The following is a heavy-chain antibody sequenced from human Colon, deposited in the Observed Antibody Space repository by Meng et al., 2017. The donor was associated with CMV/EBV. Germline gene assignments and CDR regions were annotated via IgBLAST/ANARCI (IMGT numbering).Heavy chain of an antibody. CDR1: GLSFTGAW. D-gene: IGHD5-18*01. V-gene: IGHV3-15*01. J-gene: IGHJ4*02. CDR3: ARRYN. Sequence: ESLKISCVVSGLSFTGAWMSWVRQAPGKGPEWVGRIKSLSYGGTTEYAAPVIGRFTMSRDDLKSTLYLHMNSLKTEDTGVYYCARRYNWGQGTLVTVSS. CDR2: IKSLSYGGTT.